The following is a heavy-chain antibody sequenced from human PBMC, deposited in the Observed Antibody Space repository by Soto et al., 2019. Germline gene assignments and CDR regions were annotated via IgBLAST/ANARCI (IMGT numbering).Heavy chain of an antibody. D-gene: IGHD3-22*01. CDR2: IYYSGST. CDR1: GGSISSGDYY. J-gene: IGHJ5*02. Sequence: PSETLSLTCTVSGGSISSGDYYWSWIRQPPGKGLEWIGYIYYSGSTYYNPSLKSRVTISVDTSKNQFSLKLSSVTAADTAVYYCARVRDSSGYYHNWFDPWGQGTLVTVSS. CDR3: ARVRDSSGYYHNWFDP. V-gene: IGHV4-30-4*01.